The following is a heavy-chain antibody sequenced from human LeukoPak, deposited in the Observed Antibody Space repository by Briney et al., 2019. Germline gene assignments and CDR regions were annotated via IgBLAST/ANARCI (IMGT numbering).Heavy chain of an antibody. V-gene: IGHV1-2*02. J-gene: IGHJ3*02. D-gene: IGHD1-20*01. CDR2: INPHSGGT. Sequence: GASVKVSCKASGYTYRDYYIHWVRHARGEGVEGMGWINPHSGGTKYAPTFEGRVTMASDRARNTAYMELRRLRSHDTAVFYCARVNRFFFITHPAAYDIWGQGTRVTVSS. CDR1: GYTYRDYY. CDR3: ARVNRFFFITHPAAYDI.